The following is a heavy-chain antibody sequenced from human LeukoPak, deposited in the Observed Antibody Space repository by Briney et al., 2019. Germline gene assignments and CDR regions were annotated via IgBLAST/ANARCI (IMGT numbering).Heavy chain of an antibody. CDR2: IRYDGSNK. CDR3: AKDSYYYDSSGYYYHDY. Sequence: GGSLRLSCAASGFTFSSYGMHWVRQAPGKGLEWVAFIRYDGSNKYYADSVKGRFTISRDNSKNTLYLQMNSLRAEDTAVYYCAKDSYYYDSSGYYYHDYWGQGTLVTVSS. V-gene: IGHV3-30*02. CDR1: GFTFSSYG. J-gene: IGHJ4*02. D-gene: IGHD3-22*01.